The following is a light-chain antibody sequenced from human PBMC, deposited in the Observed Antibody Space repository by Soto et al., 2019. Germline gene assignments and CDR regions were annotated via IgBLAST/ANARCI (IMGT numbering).Light chain of an antibody. CDR1: SSDIGAYNY. CDR2: EVT. Sequence: QSVLTQPASVSGSPGQSITISCIGTSSDIGAYNYVSWYQQHPGKVPKLMIYEVTNRPSGLSNRFSGSKSGNTASLTISGLQAEDEAEYFCSSYPSTSTLYVFGTGTKVTVL. J-gene: IGLJ1*01. V-gene: IGLV2-14*01. CDR3: SSYPSTSTLYV.